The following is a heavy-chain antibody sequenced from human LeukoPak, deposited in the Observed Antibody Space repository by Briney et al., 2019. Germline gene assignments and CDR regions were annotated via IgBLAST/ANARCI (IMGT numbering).Heavy chain of an antibody. J-gene: IGHJ2*01. CDR1: GGSISSSNW. CDR2: IYYSGST. CDR3: AILRYCSSTSCYFDWYFDL. D-gene: IGHD2-2*01. Sequence: SETLSLTCAVSGGSISSSNWWSWVRQPPGKGLEWIGYIYYSGSTNYNPSLKSRVTISVDTSKNQFSLKLSSVTAADTAVYYCAILRYCSSTSCYFDWYFDLWGRGTLVTVSS. V-gene: IGHV4-4*02.